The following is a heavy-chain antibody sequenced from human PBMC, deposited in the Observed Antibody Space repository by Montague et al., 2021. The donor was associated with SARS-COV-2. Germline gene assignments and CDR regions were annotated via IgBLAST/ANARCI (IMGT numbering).Heavy chain of an antibody. J-gene: IGHJ5*02. CDR3: ARILVAAAGSPFDP. D-gene: IGHD6-13*01. CDR2: IYWDDGK. Sequence: PALVKPTQTLTLTCTFSGFSLSTSGVGVGWIRQPPGKTLEWLALIYWDDGKRYSPSLKSRLTITKDTSKNQVVLTMTNMDPVDTATYYCARILVAAAGSPFDPWGQGTLVTVSS. V-gene: IGHV2-5*02. CDR1: GFSLSTSGVG.